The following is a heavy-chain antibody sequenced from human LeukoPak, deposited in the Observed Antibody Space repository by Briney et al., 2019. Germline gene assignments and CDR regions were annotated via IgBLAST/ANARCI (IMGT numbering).Heavy chain of an antibody. CDR1: GASFSSSTYY. Sequence: PSETLSLTSTVSGASFSSSTYYWGWIRQSPGKGLEWIGSIYYSGSTYYNPSLKSRVTMSVDTSKNQFSLKLSSVTAADTAVYYCARHAGGITATGTRPFDYWGQGTLVTVSS. CDR2: IYYSGST. D-gene: IGHD6-13*01. J-gene: IGHJ4*02. CDR3: ARHAGGITATGTRPFDY. V-gene: IGHV4-39*01.